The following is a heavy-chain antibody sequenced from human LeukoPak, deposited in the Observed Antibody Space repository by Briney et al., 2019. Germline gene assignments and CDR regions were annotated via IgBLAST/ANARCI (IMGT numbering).Heavy chain of an antibody. Sequence: GGSLRLSCASSGFTFSSYAMSWVRQAPGKGLEWVSAISGRGGSTYYADSVKGRFTISRDNSKNTLYLQMNSLRAEDTAVYYCAKASPTYYYDSSGYLVGDYYYYGMDVWGQGTTVTVSS. J-gene: IGHJ6*02. CDR1: GFTFSSYA. CDR3: AKASPTYYYDSSGYLVGDYYYYGMDV. CDR2: ISGRGGST. D-gene: IGHD3-22*01. V-gene: IGHV3-23*01.